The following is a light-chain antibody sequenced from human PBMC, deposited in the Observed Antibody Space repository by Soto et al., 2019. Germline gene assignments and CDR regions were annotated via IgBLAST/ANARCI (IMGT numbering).Light chain of an antibody. CDR2: AAS. CDR1: QGIRND. J-gene: IGKJ4*01. Sequence: AIQMTQSPSSLSASVGDRVTITCRASQGIRNDLGWYQQKPEKAPELPIYAASSLRSGVPSRFSGSGSGTDFTLTISSLQPEDFATYYCLQAYDYPLAFGGGTKVEIK. V-gene: IGKV1-6*01. CDR3: LQAYDYPLA.